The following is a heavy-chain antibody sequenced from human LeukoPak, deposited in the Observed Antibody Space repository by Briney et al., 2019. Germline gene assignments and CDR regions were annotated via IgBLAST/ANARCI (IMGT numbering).Heavy chain of an antibody. CDR2: INPNTGDT. J-gene: IGHJ5*02. CDR1: GYTFTSNA. CDR3: GRGNKSFDP. Sequence: ASVKVSCKASGYTFTSNALGWVRQAPGQGLEWIGWINPNTGDTNYAPKFQGRVTMIKDTSTNSAYMELNKLTSDDTAVYYCGRGNKSFDPWGQGTLVTVSS. V-gene: IGHV1-2*02.